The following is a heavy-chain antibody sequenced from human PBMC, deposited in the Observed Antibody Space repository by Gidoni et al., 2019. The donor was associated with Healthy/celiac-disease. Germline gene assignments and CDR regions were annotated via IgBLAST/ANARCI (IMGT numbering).Heavy chain of an antibody. J-gene: IGHJ4*02. Sequence: QVQLQESGPGLVTPSQTLSLTCTVSGGSISSGSYYWRWIRQPAGKGLEWIGRIYTSGSTNYNPALKSRVTISVDTSKNQFSLKLSSVTAADTAVYYCARVYDFWSGYEEFDYWGQGTLVTVSS. V-gene: IGHV4-61*02. D-gene: IGHD3-3*01. CDR3: ARVYDFWSGYEEFDY. CDR1: GGSISSGSYY. CDR2: IYTSGST.